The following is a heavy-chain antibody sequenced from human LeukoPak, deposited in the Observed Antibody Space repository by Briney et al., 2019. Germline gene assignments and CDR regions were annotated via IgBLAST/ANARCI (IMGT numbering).Heavy chain of an antibody. Sequence: SETLSLTCAVYGGSFSGYYWSWIRQPPGKGLEWIGEINHSGSTNYNPSLKSRVTISVDTSKNQFSLKLSSVTAADTAVYYCARRGPHYVWGGYRSPGLAWFDPWGQGTLVTVSS. CDR1: GGSFSGYY. D-gene: IGHD3-16*02. CDR2: INHSGST. CDR3: ARRGPHYVWGGYRSPGLAWFDP. V-gene: IGHV4-34*01. J-gene: IGHJ5*02.